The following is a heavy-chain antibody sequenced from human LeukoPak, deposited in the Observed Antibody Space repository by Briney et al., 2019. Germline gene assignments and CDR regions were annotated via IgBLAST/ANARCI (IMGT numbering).Heavy chain of an antibody. CDR1: GFTFRSNA. Sequence: GGSLRLSCAASGFTFRSNAMAWVRQAPEKGLEWVSAITDSGGDTYHIDSVKGRFTISRDNSKNTLYLQMDSLRADDGAIYYCVKGSSAARPYFLDYWGQGTLVTVSS. J-gene: IGHJ4*02. CDR3: VKGSSAARPYFLDY. D-gene: IGHD6-6*01. V-gene: IGHV3-23*01. CDR2: ITDSGGDT.